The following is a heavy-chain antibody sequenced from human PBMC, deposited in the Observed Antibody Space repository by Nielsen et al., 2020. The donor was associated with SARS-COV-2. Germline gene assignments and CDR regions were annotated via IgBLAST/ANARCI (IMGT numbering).Heavy chain of an antibody. V-gene: IGHV3-20*01. D-gene: IGHD2-2*01. CDR3: ARDLCSSTSCNNWFDP. J-gene: IGHJ5*02. CDR1: GFTFSDYY. Sequence: GGSLRLSCAASGFTFSDYYMSWIRQAPGKGLEWVSGINWNGGSTGYADSVKGRFTISRDNAKNSLYLQMNSLRAEDTALYHCARDLCSSTSCNNWFDPWGQGTLVTVSS. CDR2: INWNGGST.